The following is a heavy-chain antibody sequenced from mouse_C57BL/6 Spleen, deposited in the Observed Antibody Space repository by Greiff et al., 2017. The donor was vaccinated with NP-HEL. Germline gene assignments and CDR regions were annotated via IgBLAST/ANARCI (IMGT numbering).Heavy chain of an antibody. CDR2: IDPSDSET. V-gene: IGHV1-52*01. J-gene: IGHJ4*01. Sequence: QVQLQQPGAELVRPGSSVKLSCKASGYTFTSYWMHWAKQRPIQGLEWIGNIDPSDSETHYNQKFKDKATLTVDKSSSTAYMQLSSPTSEDSAVYYCARGGTTVVATYYAMDYWGQGTSVTVSS. CDR1: GYTFTSYW. CDR3: ARGGTTVVATYYAMDY. D-gene: IGHD1-1*01.